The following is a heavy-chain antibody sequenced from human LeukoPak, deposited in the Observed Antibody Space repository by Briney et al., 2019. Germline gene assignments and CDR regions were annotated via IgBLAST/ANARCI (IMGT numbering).Heavy chain of an antibody. Sequence: GGSLRLSCAASGFTFSNYAMSWVRQAPGKGLEWVSSLQGSDDSTIYADSAKGRFTLSRDDSKNTLYLQMDSLRAEDTAIYYCAKAVGSSGYFSRDAFDIWGQGTMVTVSS. CDR1: GFTFSNYA. CDR2: LQGSDDST. V-gene: IGHV3-23*01. CDR3: AKAVGSSGYFSRDAFDI. J-gene: IGHJ3*02. D-gene: IGHD3-22*01.